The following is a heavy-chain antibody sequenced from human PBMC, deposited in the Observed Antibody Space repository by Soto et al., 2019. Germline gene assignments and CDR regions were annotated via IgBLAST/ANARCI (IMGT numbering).Heavy chain of an antibody. CDR2: INPDNGNT. J-gene: IGHJ5*02. CDR3: ARGIATGQLDP. Sequence: ASVKVSCKASGYTFTRYTMNWVRQAPGQRLEWMGWINPDNGNTKSSQKFQDRVIITRDTSASTAYMDLSSLRSEDTAVYYCARGIATGQLDPWGQGTLLTVSS. V-gene: IGHV1-3*01. D-gene: IGHD2-15*01. CDR1: GYTFTRYT.